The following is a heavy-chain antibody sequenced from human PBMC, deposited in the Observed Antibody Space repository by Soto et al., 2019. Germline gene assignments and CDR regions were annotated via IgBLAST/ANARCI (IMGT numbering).Heavy chain of an antibody. Sequence: ASVKVSCKVSGYTLTELSMHWLRQAPGKGLEWMGGFDPEDGETIYAQKFQGRVTMTEDTSTDTAYMELSSLRSEDTAVYYRATEGVVVVAETGAFDIWGQGTMVTVSS. V-gene: IGHV1-24*01. CDR3: ATEGVVVVAETGAFDI. D-gene: IGHD2-15*01. CDR1: GYTLTELS. CDR2: FDPEDGET. J-gene: IGHJ3*02.